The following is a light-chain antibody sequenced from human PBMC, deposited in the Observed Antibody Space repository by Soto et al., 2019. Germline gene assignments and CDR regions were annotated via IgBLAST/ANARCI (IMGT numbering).Light chain of an antibody. J-gene: IGKJ5*01. CDR1: QTVSNQ. CDR2: DAS. CDR3: QQRAGSST. Sequence: IVLTQSPVTLSLSPGERATLSCRASQTVSNQLAWYQQKPGQAPRLLIYDASRRVTSIPARFSGSGSGTDFTLTLSRLEPEDFAVYYCQQRAGSSTFGQGTRLEIK. V-gene: IGKV3-11*01.